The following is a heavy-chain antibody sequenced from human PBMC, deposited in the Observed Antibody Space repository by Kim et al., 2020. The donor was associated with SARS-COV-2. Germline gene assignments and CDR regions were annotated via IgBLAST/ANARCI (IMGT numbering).Heavy chain of an antibody. J-gene: IGHJ4*02. V-gene: IGHV3-23*01. Sequence: AVSVKGRFTISRDNSKNTLYLQMNSLRAEDTAVYYCAKLHDNWFPDTFDYWGQGTLVTVSS. D-gene: IGHD3-10*01. CDR3: AKLHDNWFPDTFDY.